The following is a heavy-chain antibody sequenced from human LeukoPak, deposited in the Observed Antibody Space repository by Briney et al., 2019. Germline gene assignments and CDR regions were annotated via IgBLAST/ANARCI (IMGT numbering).Heavy chain of an antibody. J-gene: IGHJ4*02. Sequence: PGGSLRLSFAASGFIFSTYNMNWVRQAPGKGLEWVSSISSSSNYIYYADSVKGRFTISRDNAKNSVYLQMNSLRAEDTAVYYCTRGSYGDYEYWGQGTLVTVSS. D-gene: IGHD4-17*01. CDR3: TRGSYGDYEY. CDR1: GFIFSTYN. CDR2: ISSSSNYI. V-gene: IGHV3-21*01.